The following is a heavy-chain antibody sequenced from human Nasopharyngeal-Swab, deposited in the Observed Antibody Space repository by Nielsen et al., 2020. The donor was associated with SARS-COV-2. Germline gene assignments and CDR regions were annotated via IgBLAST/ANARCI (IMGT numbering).Heavy chain of an antibody. Sequence: ASVQVSCKASGYTFTSYYMHWVRQAPGQGLEWMGIINPSGCSTSYAQKFQGRVTMTRDTSTSTVYMELSSLRSEDTAVYYCARDREYFDPLGWFDPWGQGTLVTVSS. J-gene: IGHJ5*02. CDR1: GYTFTSYY. D-gene: IGHD3-9*01. CDR2: INPSGCST. CDR3: ARDREYFDPLGWFDP. V-gene: IGHV1-46*01.